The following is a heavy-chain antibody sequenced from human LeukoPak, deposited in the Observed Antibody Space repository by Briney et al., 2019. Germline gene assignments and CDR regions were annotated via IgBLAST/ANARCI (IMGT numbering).Heavy chain of an antibody. Sequence: GGSLRLSCAASGFTFSYYWMHWVRQAPGKGLVWVSRISGDGSSTNYADSVKGRVTISRDNAKNTLYLQMNSLRAEDTAVYYCATGPLNDYGMGDWGQGTTVTVSS. V-gene: IGHV3-74*01. CDR3: ATGPLNDYGMGD. J-gene: IGHJ6*02. CDR2: ISGDGSST. CDR1: GFTFSYYW.